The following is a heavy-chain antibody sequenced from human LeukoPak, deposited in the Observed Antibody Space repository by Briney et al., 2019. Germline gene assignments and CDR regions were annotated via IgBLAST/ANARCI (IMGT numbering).Heavy chain of an antibody. J-gene: IGHJ4*02. V-gene: IGHV4-39*01. Sequence: SETLSLTCTVSGVSISSSNSYWGWIRQPPGKGLEWIGSIYYSRNTYYNASLKSRVTISIDTSKNQFSLKLTSVTAADTAVYYCARQTGSGLFILPGGQGTLVTVSS. D-gene: IGHD3/OR15-3a*01. CDR2: IYYSRNT. CDR3: ARQTGSGLFILP. CDR1: GVSISSSNSY.